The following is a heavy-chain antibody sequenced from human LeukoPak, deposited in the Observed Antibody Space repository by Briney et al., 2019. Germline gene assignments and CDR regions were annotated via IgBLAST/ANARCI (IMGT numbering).Heavy chain of an antibody. CDR3: TTFDM. CDR2: ISWGGSSK. V-gene: IGHV3-30*03. Sequence: QPGRSLRLSCAASGFTFTHYGIHWVRQAPGKGLEWVAVISWGGSSKNYVDSVKGRFTISRDNSKNTLYLQMSYLRVDDTALYYCTTFDMWGQGTMVTVSS. CDR1: GFTFTHYG. J-gene: IGHJ3*02.